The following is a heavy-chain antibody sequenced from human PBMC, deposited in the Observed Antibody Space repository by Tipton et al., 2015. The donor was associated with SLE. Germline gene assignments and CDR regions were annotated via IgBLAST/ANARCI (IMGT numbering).Heavy chain of an antibody. J-gene: IGHJ4*02. Sequence: TLSLTCTVSGGSISSGGYYWSWIRQHPGKGLEWIGHIYTSGSTNYNPSLKSRVTISVDTSKNQFSLKLSSVTAADTAVYYCAREPRAAAGYYFDYWGQGTLVTVSS. CDR3: AREPRAAAGYYFDY. CDR1: GGSISSGGYY. D-gene: IGHD6-13*01. CDR2: IYTSGST. V-gene: IGHV4-61*09.